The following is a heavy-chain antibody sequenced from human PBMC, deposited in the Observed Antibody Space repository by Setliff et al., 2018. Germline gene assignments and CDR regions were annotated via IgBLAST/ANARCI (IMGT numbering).Heavy chain of an antibody. CDR2: IQNGGNT. V-gene: IGHV4-59*01. CDR1: GDSISPYY. Sequence: PSETLSLTCTVSGDSISPYYWNWIRQSPGKGLEWIGYIQNGGNTKYNPSLGSRITMSVDTSKNQFSLKLSSVTAADTAVYYCARDQYTSGWYGPPESYFDCWGLGILVTVSS. D-gene: IGHD6-19*01. CDR3: ARDQYTSGWYGPPESYFDC. J-gene: IGHJ4*01.